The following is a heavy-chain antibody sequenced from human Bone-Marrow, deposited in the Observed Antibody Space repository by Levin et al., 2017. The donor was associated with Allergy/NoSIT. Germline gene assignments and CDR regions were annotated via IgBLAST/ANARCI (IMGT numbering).Heavy chain of an antibody. Sequence: PKASVKVSCKVSGYTFSEVSVHWVRQAPGKGLEWMGGFDPEQGETIYAQKFQGRVTMTEDTSAETASVELSGLTSEDTAMYYCTRGVMVRFGGVIASYGLDVWGPGTAVVVS. V-gene: IGHV1-24*01. J-gene: IGHJ6*02. CDR1: GYTFSEVS. CDR2: FDPEQGET. CDR3: TRGVMVRFGGVIASYGLDV. D-gene: IGHD3-16*02.